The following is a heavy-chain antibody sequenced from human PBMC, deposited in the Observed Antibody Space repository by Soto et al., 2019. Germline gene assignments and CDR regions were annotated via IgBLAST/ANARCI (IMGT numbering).Heavy chain of an antibody. D-gene: IGHD4-17*01. Sequence: QLQLQESGSGLVKPSQTLSLTCAVSGGSISSGGYSWSWIRQPPGKGLEWIGYIYHSGSTYYNPSLKSRVTISVDRSKNXXSXXXXSXXXAXXXXXXXXXSXTXVTTFDYWGQGTLVTVSS. CDR2: IYHSGST. J-gene: IGHJ4*02. CDR3: XXSXTXVTTFDY. CDR1: GGSISSGGYS. V-gene: IGHV4-30-2*01.